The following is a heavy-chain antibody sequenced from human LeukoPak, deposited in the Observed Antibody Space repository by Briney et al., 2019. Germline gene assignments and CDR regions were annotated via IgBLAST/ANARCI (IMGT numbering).Heavy chain of an antibody. CDR2: MNPNSGNT. V-gene: IGHV1-8*01. CDR1: GYTFTSYD. D-gene: IGHD1-7*01. CDR3: ARNYPLDAFDI. Sequence: ASVKVSCKASGYTFTSYDINWVRQATGQGLEWMGWMNPNSGNTGYAQKFQGRVTMTRNTSISTAYMELRSLRSDDTAVYYCARNYPLDAFDIWGQGTMVTVSS. J-gene: IGHJ3*02.